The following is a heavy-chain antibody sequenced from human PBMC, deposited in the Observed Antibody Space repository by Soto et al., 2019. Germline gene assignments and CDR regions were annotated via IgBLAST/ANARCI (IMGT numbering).Heavy chain of an antibody. V-gene: IGHV3-30-3*01. CDR3: ARPYCVGDCYSVELQH. J-gene: IGHJ1*01. D-gene: IGHD2-21*02. CDR1: GFTFTTYS. CDR2: ISYDGNDK. Sequence: GGSLRLSCAASGFTFTTYSLHWVRQAPGKGLEWVAVISYDGNDKYYVDSVKGRFSISRDQSKNTVFLQMNNLRPEDTAVYYCARPYCVGDCYSVELQHWGQGTLVTVSS.